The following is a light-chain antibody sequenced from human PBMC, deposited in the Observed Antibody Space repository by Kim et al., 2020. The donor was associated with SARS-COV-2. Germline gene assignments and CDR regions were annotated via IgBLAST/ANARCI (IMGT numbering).Light chain of an antibody. CDR2: YDN. J-gene: IGLJ3*02. CDR1: NIGGET. V-gene: IGLV3-21*04. CDR3: QVWDSRRDHVV. Sequence: SYELTQSPSMSVAPGQTARITCERDNIGGETVHWYQQRPGQDPVLVIFYDNDRPSGIPDRFSGSNSGNTATLTISRVEAGDEGDYYCQVWDSRRDHVVFGGGTQLTVL.